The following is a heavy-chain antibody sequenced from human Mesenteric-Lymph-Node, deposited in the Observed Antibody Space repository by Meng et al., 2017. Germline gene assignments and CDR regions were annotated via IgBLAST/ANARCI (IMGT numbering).Heavy chain of an antibody. D-gene: IGHD5-18*01. V-gene: IGHV3-43D*04. CDR1: GFTFSSYA. CDR3: AKDRGYSYGLDY. Sequence: GESLKISCAASGFTFSSYAMHWVRQAPGKGLEWVSLISWDGGSTYYADSVKGRFTISRDNSKNSLYLQMNSLRAEDTALYYCAKDRGYSYGLDYWGQGTLVTVSS. CDR2: ISWDGGST. J-gene: IGHJ4*02.